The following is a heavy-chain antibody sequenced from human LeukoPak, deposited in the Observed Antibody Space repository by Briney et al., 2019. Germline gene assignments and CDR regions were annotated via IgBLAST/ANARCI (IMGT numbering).Heavy chain of an antibody. CDR2: ISGRGDNT. J-gene: IGHJ4*02. V-gene: IGHV3-23*01. Sequence: GRSLRLSCAASGFTFSNYAMHWVRQAPGKGLEWVSGISGRGDNTDYADSVKGRFTISRDNSKNTLYLQMNSLRAEDTAVYYCAKSDDYNDRYYFVSWGQGTLVTVSS. CDR3: AKSDDYNDRYYFVS. D-gene: IGHD5-24*01. CDR1: GFTFSNYA.